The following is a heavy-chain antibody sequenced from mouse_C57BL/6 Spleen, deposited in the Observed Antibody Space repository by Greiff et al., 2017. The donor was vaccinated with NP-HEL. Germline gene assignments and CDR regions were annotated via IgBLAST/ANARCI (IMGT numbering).Heavy chain of an antibody. V-gene: IGHV1-82*01. CDR3: ASYYIKDWFAY. Sequence: QVQLQQPGPELVKPGASVKISCKASGYAFSSSWMNWVKQRPGKGLEWIGRIYPGDGDTNYNGKFKGKATLTADKSSSTAYMQLSSLTSEDSAVYFCASYYIKDWFAYWGQGTLVTVSA. CDR2: IYPGDGDT. J-gene: IGHJ3*01. D-gene: IGHD2-5*01. CDR1: GYAFSSSW.